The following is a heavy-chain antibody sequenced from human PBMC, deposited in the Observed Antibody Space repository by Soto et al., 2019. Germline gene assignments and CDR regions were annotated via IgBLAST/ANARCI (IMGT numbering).Heavy chain of an antibody. D-gene: IGHD6-6*01. CDR1: GFTFSSYA. Sequence: GGSLRLSCAASGFTFSSYAMHWVRQAPGKGLEWVAVISYDGSNKYYADSVKGRFTISRDNSKNTLYLQMNSLRAEDTAVYYCATADLEEQLALFDYWGQGTLVTVSS. V-gene: IGHV3-30-3*01. J-gene: IGHJ4*02. CDR2: ISYDGSNK. CDR3: ATADLEEQLALFDY.